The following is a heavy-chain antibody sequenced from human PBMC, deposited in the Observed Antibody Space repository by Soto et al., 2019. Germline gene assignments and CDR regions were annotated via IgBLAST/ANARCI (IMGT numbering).Heavy chain of an antibody. D-gene: IGHD1-1*01. CDR2: ISYDGSNK. J-gene: IGHJ6*04. V-gene: IGHV3-30*18. CDR3: AKDQFGNDEDYYYHYGMDG. Sequence: PGGSLRLSCAASGFTFSSYGMHWVRQAPGKGLEWVAVISYDGSNKYYADSVKGRFTISRDNSKNTLYLQMNSLRAEDTAVYYCAKDQFGNDEDYYYHYGMDGWGKGTTVTVSS. CDR1: GFTFSSYG.